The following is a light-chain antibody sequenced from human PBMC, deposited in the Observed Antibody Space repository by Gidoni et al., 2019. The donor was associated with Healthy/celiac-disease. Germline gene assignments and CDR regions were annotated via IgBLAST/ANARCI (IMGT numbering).Light chain of an antibody. CDR1: QSVSSN. Sequence: EIVMTQSPATLSVSPGERATLSCRASQSVSSNLPWYQQKPGQAPRLLIYGASTRATGLPARFSGSGSGTEFTLTISSLQSEDFAVYYCQQYNNWPRTFGQGTKVEIK. V-gene: IGKV3-15*01. CDR2: GAS. J-gene: IGKJ1*01. CDR3: QQYNNWPRT.